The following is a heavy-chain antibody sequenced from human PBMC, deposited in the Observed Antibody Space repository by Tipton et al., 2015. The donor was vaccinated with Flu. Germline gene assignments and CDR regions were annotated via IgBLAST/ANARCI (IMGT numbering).Heavy chain of an antibody. J-gene: IGHJ6*02. V-gene: IGHV4-59*08. CDR3: ARHKRYSSTLPVAYYYYYGMDV. D-gene: IGHD6-13*01. CDR2: IYYSGST. CDR1: GGSISSYY. Sequence: TLSLTCTVSGGSISSYYWSWIRQPPGKGLEWIGYIYYSGSTNYNPSLKSRVTISVDTSKNQFSLKLSSVTAADTAVYYCARHKRYSSTLPVAYYYYYGMDVWGQGTTVTVSS.